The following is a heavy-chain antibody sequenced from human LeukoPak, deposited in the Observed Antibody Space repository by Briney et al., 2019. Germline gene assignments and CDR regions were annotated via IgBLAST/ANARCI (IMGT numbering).Heavy chain of an antibody. J-gene: IGHJ5*02. CDR2: IYYSGST. CDR1: GGSISSYY. V-gene: IGHV4-59*08. D-gene: IGHD6-19*01. Sequence: SETLSLTCTVSGGSISSYYWSWIRQPPGKGLECIGYIYYSGSTNYNPSLRSRVTISVDTSKNQFSLKLSSVTAADTPVYYCASSGYCSGWYREAVKFVPWGQGSLVTVSS. CDR3: ASSGYCSGWYREAVKFVP.